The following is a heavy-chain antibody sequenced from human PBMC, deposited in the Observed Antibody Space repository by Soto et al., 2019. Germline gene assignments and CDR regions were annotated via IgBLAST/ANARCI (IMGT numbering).Heavy chain of an antibody. D-gene: IGHD7-27*01. Sequence: QVRLVQSGAEVKKPGASVKVSCKASGYTFTSYAMHWVRQAPGQRLEWMGWINAGNGNTKYSQKFQGRVTITRDTSVSAAYVERSSLRSEDTAVYCCARVSGPNCFDPWGQGTLVTVSS. V-gene: IGHV1-3*01. CDR1: GYTFTSYA. CDR2: INAGNGNT. J-gene: IGHJ5*01. CDR3: ARVSGPNCFDP.